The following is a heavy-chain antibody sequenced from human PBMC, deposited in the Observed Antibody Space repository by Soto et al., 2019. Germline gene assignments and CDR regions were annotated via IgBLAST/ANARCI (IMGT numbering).Heavy chain of an antibody. CDR1: GFSLSNARMG. J-gene: IGHJ4*02. CDR2: IFSNDEK. D-gene: IGHD3-3*01. Sequence: SGPTLVNPTETLTLTCTVSGFSLSNARMGVSWIRQPPGKALEWLAHIFSNDEKSYSTSLKSRLTISKDTSKSQVVLTMTNMDPVDTATYYCARTDDEITIFGVVTDFYFDYWGQGTLVTVSS. CDR3: ARTDDEITIFGVVTDFYFDY. V-gene: IGHV2-26*01.